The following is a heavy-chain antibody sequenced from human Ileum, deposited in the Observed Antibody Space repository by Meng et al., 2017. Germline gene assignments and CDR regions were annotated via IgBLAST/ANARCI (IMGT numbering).Heavy chain of an antibody. V-gene: IGHV3-48*03. Sequence: GGSLRLSCAASGFTFSSYEMNWVRQAPGKGLEWVSYISSSGSTIYYADSVKGRFTISRDNAKNSLYLQMNSLRAEDTAVYYCARGFASTPQWLVTSGQEYFDYWGQGTLVTVSS. CDR1: GFTFSSYE. CDR2: ISSSGSTI. CDR3: ARGFASTPQWLVTSGQEYFDY. D-gene: IGHD6-19*01. J-gene: IGHJ4*02.